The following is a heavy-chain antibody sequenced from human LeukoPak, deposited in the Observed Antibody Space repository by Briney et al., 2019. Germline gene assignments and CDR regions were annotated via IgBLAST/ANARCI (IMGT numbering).Heavy chain of an antibody. Sequence: PGGSLRLSCAASEFSVGSNYMTWVRQAPGKGLEWVSLIYSGGSTYYADSVKGRFTISRDNAKESLYLQMNSLRVEDTAVYYCVGEGRQLALFDYWGQGTLVTVSS. CDR1: EFSVGSNY. J-gene: IGHJ4*02. V-gene: IGHV3-66*01. D-gene: IGHD6-6*01. CDR2: IYSGGST. CDR3: VGEGRQLALFDY.